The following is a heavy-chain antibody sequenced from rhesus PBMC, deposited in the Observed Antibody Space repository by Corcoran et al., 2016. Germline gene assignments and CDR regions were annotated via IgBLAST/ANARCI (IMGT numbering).Heavy chain of an antibody. V-gene: IGHV4-73*01. D-gene: IGHD3-3*01. CDR2: IDGNSANT. J-gene: IGHJ5-1*01. CDR1: GGSISGYY. Sequence: QVQLQQWGEGLVKPSENLSLTCAVYGGSISGYYWSWIRQPPGKGLDWIGNIDGNSANTNYNPSLKNRVTVSKDTSKNQFSLKLTSVTAADTAVYYCARRFGDRFDVWGPGVLVTVSS. CDR3: ARRFGDRFDV.